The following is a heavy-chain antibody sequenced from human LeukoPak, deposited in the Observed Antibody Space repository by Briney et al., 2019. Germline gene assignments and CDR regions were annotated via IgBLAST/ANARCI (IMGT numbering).Heavy chain of an antibody. V-gene: IGHV4-31*03. CDR3: ARDDGSLGYFHY. Sequence: SETLSLTCTVSGGSISSGGYCWSWIRQHPGKGLEWVGYIYYSGSTYYNPSLKSRLTISVDTSKNQFSLKLSSVTAADTAVYYCARDDGSLGYFHYWGQGTLVTVSS. CDR1: GGSISSGGYC. D-gene: IGHD2-15*01. J-gene: IGHJ4*02. CDR2: IYYSGST.